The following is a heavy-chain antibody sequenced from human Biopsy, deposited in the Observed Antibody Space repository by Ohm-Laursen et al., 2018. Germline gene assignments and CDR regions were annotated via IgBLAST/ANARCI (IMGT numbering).Heavy chain of an antibody. V-gene: IGHV4-59*01. CDR2: TSSGGRA. J-gene: IGHJ4*02. Sequence: SETLSLTCTVSGGSISDDYWNWIRQPPGKGLQVIGYTSSGGRAKYNPSLKSRLTISLDTSKNQLSLRLSSVTAADSAIYYCARERQFRFLEGAFDYWGQGILVTVSS. D-gene: IGHD3-3*01. CDR3: ARERQFRFLEGAFDY. CDR1: GGSISDDY.